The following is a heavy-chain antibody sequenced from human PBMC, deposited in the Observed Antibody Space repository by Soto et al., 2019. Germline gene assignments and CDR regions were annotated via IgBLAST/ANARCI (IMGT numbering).Heavy chain of an antibody. CDR1: GFTFSSYA. CDR3: AKDWAEYYYDSSESDAFDI. J-gene: IGHJ3*02. V-gene: IGHV3-23*01. D-gene: IGHD3-22*01. Sequence: GGSLRLSCAASGFTFSSYAMSWVRQAPGKGLEWVSAISGSGGSTYYADSVKGRFTISRDNSKNTLYLQMNSLRAEDTAVYYCAKDWAEYYYDSSESDAFDIWGQGTMVTVSS. CDR2: ISGSGGST.